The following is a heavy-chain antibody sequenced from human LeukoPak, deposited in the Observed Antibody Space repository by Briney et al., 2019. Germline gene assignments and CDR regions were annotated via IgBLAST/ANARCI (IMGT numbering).Heavy chain of an antibody. J-gene: IGHJ2*01. V-gene: IGHV4-59*01. Sequence: SETLSLTCTVSGGSISSYYWSWIRQPPGKGLEWIGYIYNSGSTNYNPSLKSRVTISVDTSKNQFSLKLSSVTAADTAVYYCAKDIAAAGTGWYFDLWGRGTLVTVSS. CDR1: GGSISSYY. D-gene: IGHD6-13*01. CDR2: IYNSGST. CDR3: AKDIAAAGTGWYFDL.